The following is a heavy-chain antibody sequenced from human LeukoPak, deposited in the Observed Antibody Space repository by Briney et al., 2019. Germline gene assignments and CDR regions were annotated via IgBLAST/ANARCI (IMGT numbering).Heavy chain of an antibody. CDR2: INHSGST. Sequence: PSETLSLTCAVYGGSFSGYYWSWIRQPPGKGLEWIGEINHSGSTNYNPSLKSRVTISVDTSKNQFSLKLSSVTAADTAVYYCARAHLYSGSSGNWFDPWGQGTLVTVSS. CDR1: GGSFSGYY. D-gene: IGHD6-6*01. CDR3: ARAHLYSGSSGNWFDP. V-gene: IGHV4-34*01. J-gene: IGHJ5*02.